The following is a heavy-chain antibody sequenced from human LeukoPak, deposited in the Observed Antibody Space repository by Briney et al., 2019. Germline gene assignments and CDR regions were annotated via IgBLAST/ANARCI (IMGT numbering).Heavy chain of an antibody. V-gene: IGHV1-69*06. Sequence: ASVTVCFTAAGGSFTSYGISWVRHPPGQGLEWMGGIIPIFGAANYSHKFQGRGTITADKSTSTAYMELSSLRSEDTAVYYCARDTADAFDIWGQGTMVTGSS. CDR1: GGSFTSYG. D-gene: IGHD4-17*01. CDR2: IIPIFGAA. J-gene: IGHJ3*02. CDR3: ARDTADAFDI.